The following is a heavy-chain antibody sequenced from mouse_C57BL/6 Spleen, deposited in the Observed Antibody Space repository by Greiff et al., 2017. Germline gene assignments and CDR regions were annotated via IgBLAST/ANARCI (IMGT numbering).Heavy chain of an antibody. V-gene: IGHV5-4*01. J-gene: IGHJ2*01. D-gene: IGHD1-1*01. CDR1: GFTFSSYA. CDR3: ARDITTVVASFDY. CDR2: ISDGGSYT. Sequence: EVQGVESGGGLVKPGGSLKLSCAASGFTFSSYAMSWVRQTPEKRLEWVATISDGGSYTYYPDNVKGRFTISSDNAKNNLYLPMSHLKSEDTAMYSCARDITTVVASFDYWGQGTTLTVSS.